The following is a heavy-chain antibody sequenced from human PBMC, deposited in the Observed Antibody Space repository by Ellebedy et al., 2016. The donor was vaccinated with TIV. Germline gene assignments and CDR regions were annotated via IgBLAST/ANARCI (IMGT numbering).Heavy chain of an antibody. CDR2: FYHSGTT. D-gene: IGHD3-10*01. J-gene: IGHJ6*02. CDR3: ARGGRSSGSYYKSYYYYGMDV. Sequence: SETLSLTCTVSGYSISSGNYWGWIRQPPGRGLEWIGSFYHSGTTYYNPSLKRRVTISVDTTKNHLSLRLRSVTAADTAVYYCARGGRSSGSYYKSYYYYGMDVWGQGTTVTVSS. V-gene: IGHV4-38-2*02. CDR1: GYSISSGNY.